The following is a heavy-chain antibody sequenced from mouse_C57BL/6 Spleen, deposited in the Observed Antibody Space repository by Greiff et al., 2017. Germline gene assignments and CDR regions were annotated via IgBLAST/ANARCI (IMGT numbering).Heavy chain of an antibody. V-gene: IGHV1-64*01. J-gene: IGHJ2*02. Sequence: VQLQQPGAELVKPGASVKLSCKASGYTFTSYWLHWVKQRPGQGLEWIGMIHPNSGSTNYNEKFKSKDTLTVDKSSSTAYMQLSSLTSEDSAVYYCARRDSGSFDYWGQGTSLTVSS. CDR1: GYTFTSYW. CDR3: ARRDSGSFDY. CDR2: IHPNSGST. D-gene: IGHD1-1*01.